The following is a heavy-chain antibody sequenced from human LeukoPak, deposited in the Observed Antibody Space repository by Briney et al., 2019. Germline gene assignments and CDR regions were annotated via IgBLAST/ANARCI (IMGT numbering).Heavy chain of an antibody. V-gene: IGHV3-48*01. CDR1: GFTFSSYS. J-gene: IGHJ1*01. CDR2: ISRSSSTI. Sequence: GGSLRLSCAASGFTFSSYSMNWVRQATGKGREWVSYISRSSSTIYYADSVKGRFTISRDNAKNSLYLQMNSLRAEDTAVYYCASAAAAGTWYFQHWGQGTLVAVSS. D-gene: IGHD6-13*01. CDR3: ASAAAAGTWYFQH.